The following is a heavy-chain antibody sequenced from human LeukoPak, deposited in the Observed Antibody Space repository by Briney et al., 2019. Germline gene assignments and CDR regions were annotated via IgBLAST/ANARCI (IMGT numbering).Heavy chain of an antibody. V-gene: IGHV1-46*01. CDR3: ARVGSTKVDP. D-gene: IGHD2-2*01. Sequence: ASVKVSCQASGYTLTSYYMHWVGQAPGQGLEWMGIINPSGCSTSYAQKFQGRVTMTRDTSTSTVYMELSSLRSEDTAVYYCARVGSTKVDPWGQGTLVTVSS. CDR1: GYTLTSYY. CDR2: INPSGCST. J-gene: IGHJ5*02.